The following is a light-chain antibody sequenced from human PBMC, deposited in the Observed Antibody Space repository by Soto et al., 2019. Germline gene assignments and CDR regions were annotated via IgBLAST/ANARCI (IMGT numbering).Light chain of an antibody. CDR1: QSVSSY. CDR3: QQRSNWPPIT. J-gene: IGKJ5*01. CDR2: DAS. Sequence: IVLTQSPASLSLSPGERATVACRASQSVSSYLAWYQQKPGQAPRLLLYDASNRATGIPARFSGSGSGTDFTLTISSLEPEDFAVYYCQQRSNWPPITFGQGTRLEIK. V-gene: IGKV3-11*01.